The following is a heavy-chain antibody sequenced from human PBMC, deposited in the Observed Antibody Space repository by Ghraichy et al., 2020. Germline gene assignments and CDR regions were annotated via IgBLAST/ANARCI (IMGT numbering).Heavy chain of an antibody. Sequence: GESLNISCVASGFTFSSYAMSWVRQAPGKGLEWVSAISGSGGSTYYADSVKGRFTISRDNSKNTLYLQMNSLRAEDTAVYYCAKDYAYDFWSGYSYYFDYWGQGTLVTVSS. D-gene: IGHD3-3*01. J-gene: IGHJ4*02. CDR1: GFTFSSYA. CDR3: AKDYAYDFWSGYSYYFDY. V-gene: IGHV3-23*01. CDR2: ISGSGGST.